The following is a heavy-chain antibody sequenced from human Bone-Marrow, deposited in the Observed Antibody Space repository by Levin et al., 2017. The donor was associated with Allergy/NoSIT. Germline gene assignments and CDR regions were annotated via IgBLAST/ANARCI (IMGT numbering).Heavy chain of an antibody. CDR3: ARGKYQLLDAFDI. D-gene: IGHD2-2*01. Sequence: SGPTLVKPTQTLTLTCTFSGFSLSTSGVSVGWIRQPPGKALEWLALIYWDDDVRYRASLKRRLVILNDPSKNQVVLTFTHVDPAVTATYFCARGKYQLLDAFDIWGQVTMVTVSS. CDR2: IYWDDDV. J-gene: IGHJ3*02. CDR1: GFSLSTSGVS. V-gene: IGHV2-5*02.